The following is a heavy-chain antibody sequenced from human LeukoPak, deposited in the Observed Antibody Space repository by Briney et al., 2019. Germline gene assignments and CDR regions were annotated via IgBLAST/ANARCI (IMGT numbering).Heavy chain of an antibody. D-gene: IGHD3-10*01. V-gene: IGHV3-23*01. CDR3: AKDFFGYYGSGSYYVQRFFDS. CDR2: ISGSGGST. Sequence: GGSLRLSCAASGFTFSSYEMNWVRQAPGKGLEWVSAISGSGGSTYYADSVKGRFTISRDNSKNTLYLQMNSLRAEDTAVYYCAKDFFGYYGSGSYYVQRFFDSWGQGALVTVSS. CDR1: GFTFSSYE. J-gene: IGHJ4*02.